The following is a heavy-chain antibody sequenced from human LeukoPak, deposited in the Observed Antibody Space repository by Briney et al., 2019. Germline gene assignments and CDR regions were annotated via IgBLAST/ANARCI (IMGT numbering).Heavy chain of an antibody. D-gene: IGHD3-22*01. CDR2: ISGSGGTT. J-gene: IGHJ4*02. CDR1: GFTFSSYG. Sequence: GGSLRLSCAASGFTFSSYGMNWVRQAPGKGLEWVSGISGSGGTTYYADSVKGRFTVSRDNSKNSLSLQVSSLRAEDTAVYYCAKTNGYYSDWGQGTLVTVSS. CDR3: AKTNGYYSD. V-gene: IGHV3-23*01.